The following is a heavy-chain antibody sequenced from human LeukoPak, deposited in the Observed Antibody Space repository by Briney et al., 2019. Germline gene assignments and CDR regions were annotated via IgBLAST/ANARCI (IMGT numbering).Heavy chain of an antibody. J-gene: IGHJ4*02. D-gene: IGHD3-3*01. CDR1: GFTFSSSG. Sequence: GGSLRLSCAASGFTFSSSGMSRVRQTPGKGLELVSAISGSGGSTYYADSVKGRFTISRDNSKNTLYLQMNSLRAEDTAVYYCAKTARGITIFGVVIIGPGFDYWGQGTLVTVSS. V-gene: IGHV3-23*01. CDR2: ISGSGGST. CDR3: AKTARGITIFGVVIIGPGFDY.